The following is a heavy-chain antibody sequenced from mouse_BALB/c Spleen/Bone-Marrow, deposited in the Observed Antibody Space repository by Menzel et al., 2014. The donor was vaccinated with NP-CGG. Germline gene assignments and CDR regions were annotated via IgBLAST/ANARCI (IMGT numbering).Heavy chain of an antibody. D-gene: IGHD2-3*01. CDR1: GFTLTDYY. CDR2: IRNKAYSYTT. Sequence: VQLKQSGGGLVQPGGSLRLSCATSGFTLTDYYMNWVRQPPGKALEWLGFIRNKAYSYTTEYSASVKGRFTISRDNSQSILYLQMNTLRAEDSATYYCARDMGGLLFDYWGQGTTLTVSS. CDR3: ARDMGGLLFDY. V-gene: IGHV7-3*02. J-gene: IGHJ2*01.